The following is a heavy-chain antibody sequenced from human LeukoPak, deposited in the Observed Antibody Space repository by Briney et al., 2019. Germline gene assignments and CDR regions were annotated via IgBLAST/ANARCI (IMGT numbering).Heavy chain of an antibody. CDR3: ARQYTAGAWFDP. CDR1: GGSISSSRYY. J-gene: IGHJ5*02. CDR2: IYYSRST. D-gene: IGHD2-2*02. V-gene: IGHV4-61*05. Sequence: PSETLSLTCTVSGGSISSSRYYWSWIRQPPGKGLEWIGYIYYSRSTNYNPSLKSRVTISVDTSKNQFSLKLSSVTAADTAVYYCARQYTAGAWFDPWGQGTLVTVSS.